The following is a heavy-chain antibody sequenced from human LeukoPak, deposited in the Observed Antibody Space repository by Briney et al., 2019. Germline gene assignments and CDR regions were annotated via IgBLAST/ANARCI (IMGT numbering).Heavy chain of an antibody. V-gene: IGHV3-30*02. CDR3: AKDEGVVVPAAFDY. D-gene: IGHD2-2*01. CDR1: GFTFSSYG. J-gene: IGHJ4*02. Sequence: GGSLRLSCAASGFTFSSYGMHWVREAPGKGLEWVAFIRYDGSNKYYADSVKGRFTISRDNSKNTLYLQMNSLRAEGTAVYYCAKDEGVVVPAAFDYWGQGTLVTVSS. CDR2: IRYDGSNK.